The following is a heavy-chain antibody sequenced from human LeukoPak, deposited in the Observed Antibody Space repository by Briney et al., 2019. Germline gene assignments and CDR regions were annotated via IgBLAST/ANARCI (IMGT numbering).Heavy chain of an antibody. D-gene: IGHD4-11*01. CDR2: INPSSGGT. CDR1: GYTFTGYY. V-gene: IGHV1-2*02. CDR3: ARGEVDSNVDY. Sequence: VASVKVSCKASGYTFTGYYMHWVRQAPGQGLEWMGWINPSSGGTNYAQKFQGRVTMTRDTSISTAYMELSRLRSDDTAVYYCARGEVDSNVDYWGQGTLVTVSS. J-gene: IGHJ4*02.